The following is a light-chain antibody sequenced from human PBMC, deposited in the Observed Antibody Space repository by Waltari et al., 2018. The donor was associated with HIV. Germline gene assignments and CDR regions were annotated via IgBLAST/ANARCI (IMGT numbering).Light chain of an antibody. CDR2: EVS. J-gene: IGLJ2*01. V-gene: IGLV2-14*02. Sequence: QSALTQPASVSGSPGQSITISCTGTSSDVGSYNLVSWYQQHPGKAPKLMIYEVSKRPSGVSNRFSGSKSGNTASLTISGLQAEDEANYYCSSYTSSITLVLFGGGTKLTVL. CDR1: SSDVGSYNL. CDR3: SSYTSSITLVL.